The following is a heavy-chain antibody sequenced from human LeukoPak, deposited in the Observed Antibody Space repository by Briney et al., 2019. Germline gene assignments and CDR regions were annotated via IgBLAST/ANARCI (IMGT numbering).Heavy chain of an antibody. D-gene: IGHD4-23*01. J-gene: IGHJ4*02. CDR1: GGSISITSYY. Sequence: KPSETLSLTCAVSGGSISITSYYWGWIRQPPGKGLEWIGSMYSSGSTYYNPSLKSRVTISVDTSKNQFSLKLSSVTAEDTAVYYCARVPPTVAVFDYWGQGTLVTVSS. CDR3: ARVPPTVAVFDY. V-gene: IGHV4-39*07. CDR2: MYSSGST.